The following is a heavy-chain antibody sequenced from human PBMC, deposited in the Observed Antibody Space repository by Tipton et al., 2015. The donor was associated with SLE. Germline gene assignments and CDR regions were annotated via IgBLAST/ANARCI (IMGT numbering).Heavy chain of an antibody. CDR2: IYYSGST. Sequence: TLSLTCTVSGGSISSGDYYWSWIRQPPGKGLEWIGYIYYSGSTNYNPSLKSRVTISVDTSKNQFSLKLSSVTAADTAVYYCARDYSSSSSYYYYYMDVRGKGTTVTVSS. V-gene: IGHV4-61*08. CDR3: ARDYSSSSSYYYYYMDV. J-gene: IGHJ6*03. D-gene: IGHD6-6*01. CDR1: GGSISSGDYY.